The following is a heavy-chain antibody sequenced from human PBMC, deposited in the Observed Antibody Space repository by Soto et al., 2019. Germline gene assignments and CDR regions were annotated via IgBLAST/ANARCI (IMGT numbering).Heavy chain of an antibody. CDR3: ARGEAYLWLVTLPSQGMHF. Sequence: SETLSLTCGVYGGSFTGYYWTWIRQPPGERLEWIGEMNHDGITNYNPSLKSRVAITLETSKNQFSLRLTSVTAADTAVYFCARGEAYLWLVTLPSQGMHFRGPGTTLTV. CDR2: MNHDGIT. CDR1: GGSFTGYY. V-gene: IGHV4-34*01. D-gene: IGHD3-16*01. J-gene: IGHJ6*02.